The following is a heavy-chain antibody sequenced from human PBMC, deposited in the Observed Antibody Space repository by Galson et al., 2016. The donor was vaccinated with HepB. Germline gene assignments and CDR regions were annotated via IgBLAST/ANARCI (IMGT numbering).Heavy chain of an antibody. CDR3: ARPSYSGTYPVDY. V-gene: IGHV4-39*01. D-gene: IGHD1-26*01. Sequence: ETLSLTCSISGVSIRGSSHYWAWIRQPPGKGLEWIGSIFYGGSSYYNPSLKSRVTISIDTSKNEFSLKLNSVTAADTAVYFCARPSYSGTYPVDYWGQGTLVTVSS. CDR1: GVSIRGSSHY. J-gene: IGHJ4*02. CDR2: IFYGGSS.